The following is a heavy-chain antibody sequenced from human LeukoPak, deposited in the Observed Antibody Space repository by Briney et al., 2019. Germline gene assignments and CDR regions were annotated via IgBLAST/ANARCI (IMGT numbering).Heavy chain of an antibody. CDR3: ARGDPHDYSNYWGYGMDV. CDR2: MNPNSGNT. CDR1: GYTFTSYG. V-gene: IGHV1-8*02. Sequence: VASVKVSCKASGYTFTSYGISWVRQATGQGLEWMGWMNPNSGNTGYAQKFQGRVTMTRNTSISTAYMELSSLRSEDTAVYYCARGDPHDYSNYWGYGMDVWGQGTTVTVSS. D-gene: IGHD4-11*01. J-gene: IGHJ6*02.